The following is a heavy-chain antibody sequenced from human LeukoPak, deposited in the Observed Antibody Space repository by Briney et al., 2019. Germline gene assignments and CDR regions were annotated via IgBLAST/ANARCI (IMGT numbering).Heavy chain of an antibody. CDR2: ISSSSSYI. J-gene: IGHJ6*03. Sequence: KTGGSLRLSCAASGFIFSSYNMNWVRQAPGKGLEWVSSISSSSSYISYADSVKGRFTISRDNAKNSLYLQMNSLRAEDTAVYYCAQTYNDFWSGYYATGDYHYYYMDVWGKGTTVTISS. CDR3: AQTYNDFWSGYYATGDYHYYYMDV. CDR1: GFIFSSYN. D-gene: IGHD3-3*01. V-gene: IGHV3-21*01.